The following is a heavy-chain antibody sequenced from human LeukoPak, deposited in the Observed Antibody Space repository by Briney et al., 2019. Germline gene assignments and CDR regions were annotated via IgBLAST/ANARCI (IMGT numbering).Heavy chain of an antibody. CDR2: ISSSSSYI. V-gene: IGHV3-21*01. D-gene: IGHD3-3*01. Sequence: GGSLRLSCAASGFTFSSYSMNWVRQAPGKGLEWVSSISSSSSYIYYADSVKGRFTISRDNAKNSLYLQMNSLRAEDTAVYYCARAYYDFWSGEPGYMDVWGKGTTVTVSS. CDR1: GFTFSSYS. CDR3: ARAYYDFWSGEPGYMDV. J-gene: IGHJ6*03.